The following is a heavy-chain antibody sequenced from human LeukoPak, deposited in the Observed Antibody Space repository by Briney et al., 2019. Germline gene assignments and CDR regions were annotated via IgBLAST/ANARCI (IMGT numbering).Heavy chain of an antibody. CDR1: GDSDSSNSAA. J-gene: IGHJ5*02. V-gene: IGHV6-1*01. CDR3: AREGRYCSGGSCPNWFDP. Sequence: SQTLSLTCAISGDSDSSNSAAWNWIRQSPSRGLEWLGRTYYRSKWYNDYAVSVKSRITINPDTSKNQFSLQLNSVTPEDTAVYYCAREGRYCSGGSCPNWFDPWGQGTLVTLSS. CDR2: TYYRSKWYN. D-gene: IGHD2-15*01.